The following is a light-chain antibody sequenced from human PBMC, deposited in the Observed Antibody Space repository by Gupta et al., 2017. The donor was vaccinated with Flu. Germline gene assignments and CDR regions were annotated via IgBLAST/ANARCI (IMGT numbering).Light chain of an antibody. CDR3: NSYTSSVARV. CDR1: SSDIGAYNH. J-gene: IGLJ1*01. Sequence: QSALTQPASVSGSPGQSITISCTGSSSDIGAYNHVSWYQHLPGKAPKLLIYEVYSRPSGVSSRFSGYTSDIRASLALSELEDDDYADYYSNSYTSSVARVFGTGTKVTVL. CDR2: EVY. V-gene: IGLV2-14*01.